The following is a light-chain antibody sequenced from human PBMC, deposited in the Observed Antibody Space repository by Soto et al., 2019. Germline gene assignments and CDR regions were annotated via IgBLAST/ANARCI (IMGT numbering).Light chain of an antibody. J-gene: IGLJ2*01. CDR2: DVS. CDR3: GSDRSSDTVV. CDR1: SSDVGGYYY. V-gene: IGLV2-14*01. Sequence: QSALTQPASVSGSPGQSITISCTGTSSDVGGYYYVTWYQQHPGNAPKLMIYDVSNRPSGVASRLSGSTSGNTASLTISGLHAEDAADYYCGSDRSSDTVVFGGGTKLTVL.